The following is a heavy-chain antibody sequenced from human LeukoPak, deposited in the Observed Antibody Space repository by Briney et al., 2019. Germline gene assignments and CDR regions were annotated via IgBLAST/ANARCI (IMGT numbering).Heavy chain of an antibody. CDR2: ISAYNGNT. V-gene: IGHV1-18*01. D-gene: IGHD3-22*01. CDR1: GYTFTSYG. J-gene: IGHJ4*02. CDR3: ARAPRQYYYDSSGYHY. Sequence: ASVKVSCKASGYTFTSYGISWVRQAPGQGLERMGWISAYNGNTNYAQKLQGRVTMTTDTSTSTAYMELRSLRSDDTAVYYCARAPRQYYYDSSGYHYWGQGTLVTVSS.